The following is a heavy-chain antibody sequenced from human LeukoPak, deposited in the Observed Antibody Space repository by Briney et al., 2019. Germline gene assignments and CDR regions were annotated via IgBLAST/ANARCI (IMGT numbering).Heavy chain of an antibody. J-gene: IGHJ3*02. CDR3: ARHQSSSSSENAFDI. Sequence: SETLSLTCTVSGGSISSYYWSWIRQPPGKGLEWIGYIYYSGSTNYNPSLKSRVTISVDTSKNQFSLKLSSVTAADTAVYYCARHQSSSSSENAFDIWGQGTMVTVSS. V-gene: IGHV4-59*08. CDR2: IYYSGST. CDR1: GGSISSYY. D-gene: IGHD6-6*01.